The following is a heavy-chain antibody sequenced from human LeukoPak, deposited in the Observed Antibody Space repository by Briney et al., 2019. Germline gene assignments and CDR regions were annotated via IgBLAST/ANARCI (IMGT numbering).Heavy chain of an antibody. D-gene: IGHD3-10*01. CDR3: AAYYYGSGSRSAALDI. Sequence: GASVKVSCEASGYTFTKYYIHWVRQAPGQGLEWMGIINPSGGSTTYAQKFQGRVTMTRDTSTSTVYMELSSLRSEDTAVYYCAAYYYGSGSRSAALDIWGQGTMVTVSS. CDR2: INPSGGST. J-gene: IGHJ3*02. V-gene: IGHV1-46*03. CDR1: GYTFTKYY.